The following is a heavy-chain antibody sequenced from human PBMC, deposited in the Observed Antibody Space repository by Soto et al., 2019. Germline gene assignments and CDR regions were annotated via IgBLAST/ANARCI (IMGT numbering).Heavy chain of an antibody. CDR2: INPNSGGT. Sequence: ASVKVSCKASGYTFTGYYMHCVRQAPGQGLEWMGWINPNSGGTNYAQKFQGWVTMTRDTSISTAYMELSRLRSDDTAVYYCARASYCSSNSCYGWFEPWGQGTLVTVSS. J-gene: IGHJ5*02. CDR1: GYTFTGYY. V-gene: IGHV1-2*04. CDR3: ARASYCSSNSCYGWFEP. D-gene: IGHD2-2*01.